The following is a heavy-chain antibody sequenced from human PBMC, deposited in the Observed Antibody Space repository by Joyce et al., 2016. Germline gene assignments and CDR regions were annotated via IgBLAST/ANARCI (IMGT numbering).Heavy chain of an antibody. CDR2: LHEATTT. CDR1: GDSINNGDYY. V-gene: IGHV4-39*07. Sequence: QVQLQESGPGLVKPSETLSLTCTVSGDSINNGDYYWAWRRQPPGKGLGWVGSLHEATTTYYSPSLKSRMFMSVDTSKNQFSLKVDSVTAADTAVYYCARDFSMIIDVFELWGLGTLVTVSS. J-gene: IGHJ3*01. D-gene: IGHD3-22*01. CDR3: ARDFSMIIDVFEL.